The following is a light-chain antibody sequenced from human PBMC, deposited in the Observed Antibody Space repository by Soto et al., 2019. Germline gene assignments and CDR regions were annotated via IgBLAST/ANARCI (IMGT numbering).Light chain of an antibody. Sequence: DIVMTQSPDSLAVSLGERATINCKSSQSVLYSSNNKNYLAWYQQTPGQPPKLLIYWASTRESGFPDRFSGSGSGTDFTLTIRSLQAEDVAVYYCQQYYSTPWTFGQGTKVEIK. CDR2: WAS. V-gene: IGKV4-1*01. CDR1: QSVLYSSNNKNY. CDR3: QQYYSTPWT. J-gene: IGKJ1*01.